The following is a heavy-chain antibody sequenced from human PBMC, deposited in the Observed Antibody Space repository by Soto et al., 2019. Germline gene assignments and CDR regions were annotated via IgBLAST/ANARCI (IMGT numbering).Heavy chain of an antibody. J-gene: IGHJ4*02. Sequence: GASVKVSCKASGYTFTSYGISWVRQAPGQGLEWMGWISAYNGNTNYAQKLQGRVTMTTDTSTSTAYMELRSLRSDDTAVYYCARYDYTRSWRAQEDCWGQGTLVTVSS. CDR1: GYTFTSYG. D-gene: IGHD4-4*01. CDR2: ISAYNGNT. CDR3: ARYDYTRSWRAQEDC. V-gene: IGHV1-18*01.